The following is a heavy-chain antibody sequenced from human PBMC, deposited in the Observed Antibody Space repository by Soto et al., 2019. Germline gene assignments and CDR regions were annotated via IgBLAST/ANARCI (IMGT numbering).Heavy chain of an antibody. CDR1: GFTFSSYS. CDR2: ISSSSGYI. Sequence: EVQLVESGGGLVKPGGSLRLSCAASGFTFSSYSMNWVRQAPGKGLEWVSSISSSSGYIYYADSVKGRFTISRDNAXXSLYLQMNSLRAEDTAVYYCARDQPGYSYGYGLGYWGQGTLVTVSS. D-gene: IGHD5-18*01. CDR3: ARDQPGYSYGYGLGY. J-gene: IGHJ4*02. V-gene: IGHV3-21*01.